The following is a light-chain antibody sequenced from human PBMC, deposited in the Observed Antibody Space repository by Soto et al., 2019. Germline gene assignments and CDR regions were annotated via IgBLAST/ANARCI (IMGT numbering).Light chain of an antibody. CDR1: SSNIGSTT. CDR2: SND. CDR3: ASWDDSLNGFV. J-gene: IGLJ1*01. Sequence: QSVRTQPPSASGTPGQRVTISCSGSSSNIGSTTVSWYQQLPGAAPKLLIYSNDQWPSGVPDRFSGSKSGTSASLAISGLQSEDEADYYCASWDDSLNGFVFGTGTKVTVL. V-gene: IGLV1-44*01.